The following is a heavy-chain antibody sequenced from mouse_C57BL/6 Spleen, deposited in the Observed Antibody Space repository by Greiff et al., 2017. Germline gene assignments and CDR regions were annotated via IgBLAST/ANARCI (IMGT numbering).Heavy chain of an antibody. CDR1: GFTFSDYY. D-gene: IGHD2-4*01. Sequence: EVKVVESEGGLVQPGSSMKLSCTASGFTFSDYYMAWVRQVPEKGLEWVANINYDGSSTYYLDSLKSRFIISRDNAKNILYLQMSSLKSEDTATYYCARGGDYGRAMDYWGQGTSVTVSS. CDR3: ARGGDYGRAMDY. CDR2: INYDGSST. V-gene: IGHV5-16*01. J-gene: IGHJ4*01.